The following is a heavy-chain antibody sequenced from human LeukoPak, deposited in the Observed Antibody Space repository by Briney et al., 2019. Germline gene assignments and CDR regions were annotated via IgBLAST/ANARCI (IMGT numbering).Heavy chain of an antibody. CDR3: AKGDNNWNYRSGTYYYYMDV. V-gene: IGHV3-23*01. D-gene: IGHD1-7*01. CDR2: ISGSGRTT. Sequence: GGSLRLSCAASGFTFSSYAMTWVRQAPGKGLEWVSTISGSGRTTYYADSVKGRFTISRDNSKNTLYLQMNSLRAEDTAVYYCAKGDNNWNYRSGTYYYYMDVWGKGTTVTVSS. J-gene: IGHJ6*03. CDR1: GFTFSSYA.